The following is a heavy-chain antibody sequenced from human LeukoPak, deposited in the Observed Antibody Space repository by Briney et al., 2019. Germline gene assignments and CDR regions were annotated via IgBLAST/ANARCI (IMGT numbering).Heavy chain of an antibody. CDR1: GGSFSGYY. V-gene: IGHV4-34*01. J-gene: IGHJ5*02. CDR3: ARGEDWFDP. Sequence: SETLSLTCAVYGGSFSGYYWSWIRQPPGKGLEWIGEINHSGSTNYNPSLKSRVTISVDTSKNQFSLKLSSVTAADTAVYYCARGEDWFDPWGQGTLVTVSS. CDR2: INHSGST.